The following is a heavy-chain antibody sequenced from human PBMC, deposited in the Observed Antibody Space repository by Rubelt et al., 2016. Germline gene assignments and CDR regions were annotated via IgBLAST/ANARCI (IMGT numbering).Heavy chain of an antibody. V-gene: IGHV4-59*01. CDR3: ARGARDGYNFYFDL. J-gene: IGHJ2*01. CDR1: GGSISSYY. CDR2: IYYSGST. Sequence: QVQLQESGPGLVKPSETLSLTCTVSGGSISSYYWSWIRQPPGKGLEWIGYIYYSGSTNYNPSLKSRVTISVDTSKNQFSLKLSSVTAADTAVYYCARGARDGYNFYFDLWGRGTLVTVSS. D-gene: IGHD5-24*01.